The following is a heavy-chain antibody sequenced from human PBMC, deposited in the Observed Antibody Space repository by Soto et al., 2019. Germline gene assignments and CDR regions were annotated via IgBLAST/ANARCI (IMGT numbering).Heavy chain of an antibody. Sequence: PSETLSLTCTVSGGSINSSTYYWGWIRQPPGKGLEWIASIYYSGSTYYNPSLRSRVTISVDTSKNQFSLNLNSVTAADTAVYYCARHDRQWLLDYFAYWGQGTLVTVSS. V-gene: IGHV4-39*01. D-gene: IGHD6-19*01. CDR2: IYYSGST. CDR1: GGSINSSTYY. J-gene: IGHJ4*02. CDR3: ARHDRQWLLDYFAY.